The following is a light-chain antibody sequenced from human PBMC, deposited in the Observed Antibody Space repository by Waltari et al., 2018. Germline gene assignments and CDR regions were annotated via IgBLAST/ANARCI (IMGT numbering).Light chain of an antibody. CDR2: GAT. CDR1: PTVSSNY. J-gene: IGKJ1*01. Sequence: EIVLTQSTATMSLSPAERATLPCRASPTVSSNYLALYQQERGQAPRLLIYGATSRATGIPDRFRCSGSGTDFTLTISRLEPEDFAVYYCQQYGSSPRGTFGQGTKVEIK. V-gene: IGKV3-20*01. CDR3: QQYGSSPRGT.